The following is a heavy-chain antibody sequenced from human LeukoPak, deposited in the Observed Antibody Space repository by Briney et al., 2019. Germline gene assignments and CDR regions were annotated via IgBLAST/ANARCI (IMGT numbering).Heavy chain of an antibody. CDR3: ARNYDILTGYYGLGAFDI. D-gene: IGHD3-9*01. CDR2: IYPGDSDT. V-gene: IGHV5-51*01. J-gene: IGHJ3*02. Sequence: GESLKISCKDSGYSFTSYWIGWVRQMPGKGLEWMGIIYPGDSDTRYSPSFQGQVTISADKSISTAYLQWSSLKASDTAMYYCARNYDILTGYYGLGAFDIWGQGTMVTVSS. CDR1: GYSFTSYW.